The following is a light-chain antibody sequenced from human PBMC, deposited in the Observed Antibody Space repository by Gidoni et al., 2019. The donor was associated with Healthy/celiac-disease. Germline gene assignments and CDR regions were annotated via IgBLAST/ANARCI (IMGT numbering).Light chain of an antibody. CDR3: AAWDDRLNGRV. V-gene: IGLV1-36*01. CDR1: SSNIGNNA. J-gene: IGLJ3*02. Sequence: QSVLTQPPSVSEAPRQRVTISCSGSSSNIGNNAVNWYQQLPGKAPNLLIYYDDLLPSGVSDRFSGSKSGTSASLAISGLQSEDEADYYCAAWDDRLNGRVFGGGTKLTVL. CDR2: YDD.